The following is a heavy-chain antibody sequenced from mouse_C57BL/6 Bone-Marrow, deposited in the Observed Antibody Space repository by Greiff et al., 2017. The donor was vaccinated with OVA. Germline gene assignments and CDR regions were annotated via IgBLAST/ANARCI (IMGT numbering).Heavy chain of an antibody. CDR2: FYPGSGSI. CDR3: ARHEGLYYYGSSPAWFAY. CDR1: GYTFTEYT. J-gene: IGHJ3*01. Sequence: QVQLQQSGAELVKPGASVKLSCKASGYTFTEYTIHWVKQRSGQGLEWIGWFYPGSGSIKYNEKFKDKATLTADKSSSTVYMELSRLTSEDSAVYFCARHEGLYYYGSSPAWFAYWGQGTLVTVSA. D-gene: IGHD1-1*01. V-gene: IGHV1-62-2*01.